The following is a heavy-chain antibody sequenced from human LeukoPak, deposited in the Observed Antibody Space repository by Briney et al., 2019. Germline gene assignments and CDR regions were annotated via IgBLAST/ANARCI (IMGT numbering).Heavy chain of an antibody. V-gene: IGHV3-23*01. D-gene: IGHD3-22*01. J-gene: IGHJ6*02. Sequence: GGSLRLSCAASGFTFSSYAMSWVRQAPGKGLEWVSAISGSGGSTYYADSVKGRFTISRDNSKNTLYLQMNSLRAEDTAVYYCAKTQGRYYDSSGHFYYYYGMDVWGQGTTVTVSS. CDR3: AKTQGRYYDSSGHFYYYYGMDV. CDR2: ISGSGGST. CDR1: GFTFSSYA.